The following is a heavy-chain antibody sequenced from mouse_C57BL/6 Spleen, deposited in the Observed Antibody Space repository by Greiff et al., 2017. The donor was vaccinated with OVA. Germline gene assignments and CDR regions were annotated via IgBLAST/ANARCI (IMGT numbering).Heavy chain of an antibody. Sequence: QVQLKESGPELVKPGASVKISCKASGYSFTSYYLHWVKQRPGQGLEWIGWIYPGSGNTTYNEKFKGKATLTADPSSSTAYMQLSSLTSEDSAVYYCARDDYDWFAYWGQGTLVTVSA. CDR3: ARDDYDWFAY. V-gene: IGHV1-66*01. CDR1: GYSFTSYY. J-gene: IGHJ3*01. D-gene: IGHD2-4*01. CDR2: IYPGSGNT.